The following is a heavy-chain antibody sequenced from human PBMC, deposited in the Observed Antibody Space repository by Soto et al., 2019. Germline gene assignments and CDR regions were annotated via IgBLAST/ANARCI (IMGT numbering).Heavy chain of an antibody. CDR2: ITPNSGGT. D-gene: IGHD5-18*01. CDR3: AREVPQQWGYSYGYDY. V-gene: IGHV1-2*02. CDR1: GYTFTGYY. Sequence: ASVKVSCKTSGYTFTGYYMHWVRQAPGQGLEWMGWITPNSGGTNYAQKFQGRVTMTRDTSISTAYMELSRLRSDDTAVYYCAREVPQQWGYSYGYDYWGQGTLVTVSS. J-gene: IGHJ4*02.